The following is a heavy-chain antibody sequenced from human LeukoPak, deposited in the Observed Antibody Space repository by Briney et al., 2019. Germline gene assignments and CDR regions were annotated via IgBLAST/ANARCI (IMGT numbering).Heavy chain of an antibody. CDR1: GYTFTSYG. CDR2: ISAYNGNT. V-gene: IGHV1-18*01. D-gene: IGHD3-22*01. Sequence: ASVKVSCKASGYTFTSYGISWVRQAPGQGLEWVGWISAYNGNTNYAQKLQGRVTMTTDTSTSTAYMELRSLRSDDTAVYYCAKNYYDSSGYLDAFDIWGQGTMVTVSS. J-gene: IGHJ3*02. CDR3: AKNYYDSSGYLDAFDI.